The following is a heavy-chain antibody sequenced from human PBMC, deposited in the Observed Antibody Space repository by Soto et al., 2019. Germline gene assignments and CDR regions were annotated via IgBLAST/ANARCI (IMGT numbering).Heavy chain of an antibody. CDR3: ARDQIVVVPAAIHDDYYYYYMDV. V-gene: IGHV3-33*01. J-gene: IGHJ6*03. CDR1: AFTFSSNH. D-gene: IGHD2-2*01. CDR2: LWYDGSNK. Sequence: GGSLRLSCAASAFTFSSNHMHWGRQAPGKGLKWVAVLWYDGSNKYYAVSVKGRFTISRDNSKNTLYPQVNSVRAEDTAVYYCARDQIVVVPAAIHDDYYYYYMDVWGKGTTVTVSS.